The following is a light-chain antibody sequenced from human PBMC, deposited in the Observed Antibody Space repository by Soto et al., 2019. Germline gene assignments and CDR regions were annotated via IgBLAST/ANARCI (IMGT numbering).Light chain of an antibody. CDR1: QGISSY. V-gene: IGKV1-9*01. CDR2: AAS. J-gene: IGKJ2*01. CDR3: QQPYP. Sequence: DIQLTQSPSFLSASVGDRVTITCRASQGISSYLAWYQQKPGKAPKLLIYAASTLQSGVPSRFSGSGSGTEFTLTISSLQPEDFATYYCQQPYPFGQGTKLEIK.